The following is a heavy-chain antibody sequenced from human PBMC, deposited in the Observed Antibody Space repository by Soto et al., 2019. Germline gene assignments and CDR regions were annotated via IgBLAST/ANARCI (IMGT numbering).Heavy chain of an antibody. CDR3: ARDRFSSGWGDLPYYYYGMDV. CDR2: IIPIFGTA. D-gene: IGHD6-19*01. J-gene: IGHJ6*02. V-gene: IGHV1-69*06. CDR1: GGTFSSYA. Sequence: QVQLVQSGAEVKKPGSSVKVSCKASGGTFSSYAISWVRQAPGQGLDWMGGIIPIFGTANYAQKFQSSVTITADKSKSPAYMELSSLKSEDAAVYYCARDRFSSGWGDLPYYYYGMDVWGQGTTVTVSS.